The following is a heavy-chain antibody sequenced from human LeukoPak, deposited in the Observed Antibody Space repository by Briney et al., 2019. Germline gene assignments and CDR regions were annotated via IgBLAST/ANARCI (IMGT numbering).Heavy chain of an antibody. V-gene: IGHV3-48*01. D-gene: IGHD3-3*01. Sequence: PGGSLRLSCAASGFTFSSYSMNWVRQAPGKGLEWVSYISSSSSTKYYADSVKGRFTISRDNAKNSLYLQMNSLRAEDTAVYYCARGWSIFGVVTPPFYYMDVWGKGTTVTVSS. CDR1: GFTFSSYS. CDR3: ARGWSIFGVVTPPFYYMDV. CDR2: ISSSSSTK. J-gene: IGHJ6*04.